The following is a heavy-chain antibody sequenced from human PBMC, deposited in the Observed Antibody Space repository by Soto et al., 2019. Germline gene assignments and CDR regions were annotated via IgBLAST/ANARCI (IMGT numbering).Heavy chain of an antibody. J-gene: IGHJ4*02. Sequence: LRLSCAASGFTFSSYWMSWVRQAPGKGLEWVANIKQDGSEKYYVDSVKGRFTISRDNAKNSLYLQMNSLRAEDTAVYYCARDVYSSGWYYFDYWGQGTLVTVSS. CDR1: GFTFSSYW. CDR3: ARDVYSSGWYYFDY. CDR2: IKQDGSEK. D-gene: IGHD6-19*01. V-gene: IGHV3-7*03.